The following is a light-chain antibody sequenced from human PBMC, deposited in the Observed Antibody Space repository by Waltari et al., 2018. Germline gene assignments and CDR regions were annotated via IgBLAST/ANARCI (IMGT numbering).Light chain of an antibody. CDR2: GVT. Sequence: QSALTQPASVSGSPGQSITTSCTGIGSSRDDSVFVSWYQQHPGKGPRVIIYGVTNRPSGISDRFSASKSANTASLTISGLQPEDEGDYYCTSQTLDGVVLFGGGTQVTVL. CDR3: TSQTLDGVVL. V-gene: IGLV2-14*01. J-gene: IGLJ3*02. CDR1: GSSRDDSVF.